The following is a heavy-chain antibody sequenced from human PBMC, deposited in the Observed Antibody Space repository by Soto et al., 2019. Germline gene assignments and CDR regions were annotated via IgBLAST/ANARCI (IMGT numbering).Heavy chain of an antibody. V-gene: IGHV1-2*02. J-gene: IGHJ4*02. CDR2: INPDTGAT. D-gene: IGHD4-4*01. CDR3: ARKVRDYNFDY. Sequence: QVQLVQSAAEVKEPGSSVKISCKAPGDTFSHYYMHWVRQAPGQGLEWMGWINPDTGATKYAQKYEGRVTMTRDTSISTAYLEVTGLRSDDTAVFYCARKVRDYNFDYWGQGTLVTVST. CDR1: GDTFSHYY.